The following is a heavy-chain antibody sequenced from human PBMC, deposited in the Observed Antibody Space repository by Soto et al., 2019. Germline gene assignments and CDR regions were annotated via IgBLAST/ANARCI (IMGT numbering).Heavy chain of an antibody. D-gene: IGHD2-15*01. J-gene: IGHJ6*02. Sequence: GGSLRLSCEVYGFALDDYSIHWVRQAPGKGLEWVSGISWYGGSIGYADSVKGRFTISRDNAKNSLYLQMNSLRVEDSALYHCAKDSCCDGANCYSRYFYYAMDVWGQGTTVTISS. CDR2: ISWYGGSI. V-gene: IGHV3-9*01. CDR1: GFALDDYS. CDR3: AKDSCCDGANCYSRYFYYAMDV.